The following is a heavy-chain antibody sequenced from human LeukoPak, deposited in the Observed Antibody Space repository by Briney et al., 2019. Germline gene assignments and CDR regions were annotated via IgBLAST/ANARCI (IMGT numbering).Heavy chain of an antibody. CDR3: ARRPGAFTFDY. Sequence: SETLSLTCTVSGGSISSADSYWSWVRQPPGKGLEWIGYIYYTGSTFYNPSLKSRVTISIDTSKNQFSLKLSSVTAADTAVYYCARRPGAFTFDYWGQGTLVTVSS. J-gene: IGHJ4*02. D-gene: IGHD2-2*01. CDR2: IYYTGST. CDR1: GGSISSADSY. V-gene: IGHV4-39*07.